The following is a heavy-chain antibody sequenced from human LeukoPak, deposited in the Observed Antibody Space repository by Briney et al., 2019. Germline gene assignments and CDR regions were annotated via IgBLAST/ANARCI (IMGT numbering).Heavy chain of an antibody. CDR2: ISSSSSYI. D-gene: IGHD2/OR15-2a*01. Sequence: GGSLRLSCAASGFTFSSYSMNWVRQAPGKGLEWVSSISSSSSYIYYADSVKGRFTISRDNAKNSLYLQMNSLRVGDTAVYYCARDLSTVYDYWGQGTLVTVSS. CDR3: ARDLSTVYDY. CDR1: GFTFSSYS. V-gene: IGHV3-21*01. J-gene: IGHJ4*02.